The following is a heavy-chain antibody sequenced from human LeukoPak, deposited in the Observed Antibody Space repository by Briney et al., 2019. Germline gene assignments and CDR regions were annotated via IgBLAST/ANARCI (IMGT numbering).Heavy chain of an antibody. Sequence: AGGSLRLSCAASGFTFSDYYMSWIRPAPGKGLEWVSYISSSGSTIYYADSAKGRFTSSRDNAKNSLYLQMNSLRAEDTAVYYCARDLHYDSSGYYGYWGQGTLVTVSS. CDR1: GFTFSDYY. J-gene: IGHJ4*02. CDR3: ARDLHYDSSGYYGY. V-gene: IGHV3-11*01. CDR2: ISSSGSTI. D-gene: IGHD3-22*01.